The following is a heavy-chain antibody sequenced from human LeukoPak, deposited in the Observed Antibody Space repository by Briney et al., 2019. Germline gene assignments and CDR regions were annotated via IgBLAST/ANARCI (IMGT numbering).Heavy chain of an antibody. J-gene: IGHJ4*02. CDR2: ISYDGSKK. CDR1: GFTLSSYG. V-gene: IGHV3-30*18. D-gene: IGHD2-21*01. Sequence: PGGSLRLSCAASGFTLSSYGMHWVRQAPGKGLEWVALISYDGSKKYYADSVKGRFTISRDNSKNTLYLQMNSLRAEDTAVYYCAKSLFSLTDYWGQGTLVTVSS. CDR3: AKSLFSLTDY.